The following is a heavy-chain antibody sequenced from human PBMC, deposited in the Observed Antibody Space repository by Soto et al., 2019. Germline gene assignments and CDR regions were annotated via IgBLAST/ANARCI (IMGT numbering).Heavy chain of an antibody. V-gene: IGHV1-69*01. CDR3: ARDQTTVVPYYYYGMDV. Sequence: QVQLVQSGAEVKKPWSSVKVSCKASGGTFSSYAISWVRQAPGQGLEWMGGIIPIFGTANYAQKFQGRVTITADESTSTAYMELSSLRSEDTAVYYCARDQTTVVPYYYYGMDVWGQGTTVTVSS. J-gene: IGHJ6*02. CDR1: GGTFSSYA. D-gene: IGHD4-17*01. CDR2: IIPIFGTA.